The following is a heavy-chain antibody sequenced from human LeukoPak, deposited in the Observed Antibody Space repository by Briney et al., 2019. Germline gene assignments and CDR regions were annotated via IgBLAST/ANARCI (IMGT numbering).Heavy chain of an antibody. CDR2: IYCSGST. CDR3: ARDVGQTVAGPDAFDI. D-gene: IGHD6-19*01. CDR1: GGSISSYY. J-gene: IGHJ3*02. Sequence: SETLSLTCTVSGGSISSYYWSWIRQPPGKGLEWIGYIYCSGSTNYNPSLKSRVTISVDTSKNQFSLKLSSVTAADTAVYYCARDVGQTVAGPDAFDIWGQGTMVTVSS. V-gene: IGHV4-59*01.